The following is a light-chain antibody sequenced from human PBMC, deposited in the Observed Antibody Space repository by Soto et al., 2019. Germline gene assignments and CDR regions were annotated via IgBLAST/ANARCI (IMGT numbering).Light chain of an antibody. CDR2: RNN. V-gene: IGLV1-47*01. J-gene: IGLJ2*01. CDR1: SSNIGSNY. Sequence: QSVLTQPPSASGTPGQRVTISCSGSSSNIGSNYVYWYQQLPGTAPKLLIYRNNQRPSGVPERFSGSKSGTSASLAISGLRSEDEADYYCAAWDDSLSASVVFGGGTKLTVL. CDR3: AAWDDSLSASVV.